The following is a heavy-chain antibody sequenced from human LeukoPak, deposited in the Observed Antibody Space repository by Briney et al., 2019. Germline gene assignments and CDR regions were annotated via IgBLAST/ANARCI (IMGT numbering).Heavy chain of an antibody. Sequence: GGSLRLSCAASGFTFSSYSMNWVRQAPGKGLEWVSTIRAGGGDTFYSDSVKGRFSISRDNSKNTLILQMDSLRADDTAIYYCAKILASGSGSYWGQGTLVLVSS. V-gene: IGHV3-23*01. D-gene: IGHD3-10*01. CDR2: IRAGGGDT. J-gene: IGHJ4*02. CDR1: GFTFSSYS. CDR3: AKILASGSGSY.